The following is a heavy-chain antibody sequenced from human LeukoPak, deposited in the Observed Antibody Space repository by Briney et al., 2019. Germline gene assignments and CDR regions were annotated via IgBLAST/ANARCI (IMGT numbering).Heavy chain of an antibody. CDR1: GASISGFY. V-gene: IGHV4-4*08. CDR3: ARHTHYSHYNPLDM. Sequence: SETLSLTCTVSGASISGFYWSWIRQPPGKELEWIGYSHASGNTVFNPSLESRVTISVDTSKSQFSLRVTSVTAADTAVYYCARHTHYSHYNPLDMWGQGTMVTVST. D-gene: IGHD4-11*01. J-gene: IGHJ3*02. CDR2: SHASGNT.